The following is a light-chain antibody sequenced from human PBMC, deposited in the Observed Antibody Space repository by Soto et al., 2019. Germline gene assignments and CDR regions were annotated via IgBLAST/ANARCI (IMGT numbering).Light chain of an antibody. Sequence: EIVMTQSPATLYVSPGERATLSCRASQSVSSNLACYQQKPGQAPRLIIYGASTRATGIPARFSGSGSGTEFTLSISSLQSEEFAVYFCQQYNNCPPYTFGQGTKLEIK. CDR1: QSVSSN. CDR2: GAS. J-gene: IGKJ2*01. V-gene: IGKV3-15*01. CDR3: QQYNNCPPYT.